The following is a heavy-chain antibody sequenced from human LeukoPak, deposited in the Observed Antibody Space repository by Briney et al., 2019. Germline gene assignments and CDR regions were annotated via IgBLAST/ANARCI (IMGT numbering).Heavy chain of an antibody. Sequence: ASVKVSCKASGYTFTGYYMHWVRQAPGQGLEWVGWINPNSGGTNYAQKFQGRVTMTRDTSISTAYMELSRLGSDDTAVYYCAGGGQPYYYDSSGYYNYFDYWGQGTLVTVSS. CDR3: AGGGQPYYYDSSGYYNYFDY. CDR2: INPNSGGT. CDR1: GYTFTGYY. J-gene: IGHJ4*02. D-gene: IGHD3-22*01. V-gene: IGHV1-2*02.